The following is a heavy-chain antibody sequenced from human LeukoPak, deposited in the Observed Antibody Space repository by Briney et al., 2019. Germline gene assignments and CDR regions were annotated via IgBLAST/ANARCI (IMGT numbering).Heavy chain of an antibody. J-gene: IGHJ4*02. V-gene: IGHV3-30-3*02. D-gene: IGHD1-26*01. CDR3: AKSAREYFDN. CDR2: ISYDGSNK. Sequence: GGSLRLSCAASGFTFSSYAMHWVRQAPGKGLEWVAVISYDGSNKYYADSVKGRFTISRDNSKNTLYLQINSLRAEDTAVYYCAKSAREYFDNWGQGTLVAVSS. CDR1: GFTFSSYA.